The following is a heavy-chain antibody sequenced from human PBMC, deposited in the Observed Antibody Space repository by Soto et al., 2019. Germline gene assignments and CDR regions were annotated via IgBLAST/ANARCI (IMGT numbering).Heavy chain of an antibody. CDR3: ARGPITTNPRFDP. CDR1: GGSFSGYY. CDR2: INHSGST. J-gene: IGHJ5*02. Sequence: SETLSLTCAVYGGSFSGYYWSWIRQPPGKGLEWIGEINHSGSTYYNPSLKSRVTISVDTSKNQFSLKLSSVTAADTAVYYCARGPITTNPRFDPWGQGTLVTVSS. D-gene: IGHD3-22*01. V-gene: IGHV4-34*01.